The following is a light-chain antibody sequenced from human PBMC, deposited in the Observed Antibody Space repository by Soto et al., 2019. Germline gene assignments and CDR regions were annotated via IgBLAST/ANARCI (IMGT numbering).Light chain of an antibody. CDR2: STN. CDR3: VLYMGSGIGV. CDR1: SGSVSTSYH. Sequence: QTVVTQEPSFSVSPGGTVTLTCGLSSGSVSTSYHPSWYQQTPGQTPRTLIYSTNTRSSGVPDRFSGSILGNKAALTITGAQAEDESDYYCVLYMGSGIGVFGGGTKVTVL. J-gene: IGLJ2*01. V-gene: IGLV8-61*01.